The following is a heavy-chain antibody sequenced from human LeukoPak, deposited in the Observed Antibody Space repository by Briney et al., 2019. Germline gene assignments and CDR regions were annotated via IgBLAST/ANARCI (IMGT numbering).Heavy chain of an antibody. D-gene: IGHD6-19*01. CDR3: AREAYSSGWYHFDY. CDR2: ISAYNGNT. CDR1: GYTFTSYG. V-gene: IGHV1-18*01. J-gene: IGHJ4*02. Sequence: ASVKVSCKASGYTFTSYGISWVRQAPGQGLEWMGWISAYNGNTNYAQKLQGRVTMTTDTSTSTAYMELRSLRSDDTAVYYCAREAYSSGWYHFDYWGQGTLDTVSS.